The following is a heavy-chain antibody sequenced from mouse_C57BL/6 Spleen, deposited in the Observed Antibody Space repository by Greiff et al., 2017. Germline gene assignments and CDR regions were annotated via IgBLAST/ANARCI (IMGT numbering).Heavy chain of an antibody. J-gene: IGHJ1*03. V-gene: IGHV1-9*01. CDR1: GYTFTGYW. CDR3: ARYFPNYYGSSPSYWYFDV. CDR2: ILPGSGST. D-gene: IGHD1-1*01. Sequence: LVESGAELMKPGASVKLSCKATGYTFTGYWIEWVKQRPGHGLEWIGEILPGSGSTNYNEKFKGKATFTADTSSNTAYMQLSSLTTEDSAIYYCARYFPNYYGSSPSYWYFDVWGTGTTVTVSS.